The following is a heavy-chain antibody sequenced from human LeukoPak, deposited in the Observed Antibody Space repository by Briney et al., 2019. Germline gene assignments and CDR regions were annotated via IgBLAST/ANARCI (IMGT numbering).Heavy chain of an antibody. J-gene: IGHJ5*02. CDR3: ARDRAVAGNSVWFDP. CDR2: INPNSGGT. D-gene: IGHD6-19*01. Sequence: ASVKVSCKASGYTFTGYYMHWVRQAPGQGLEWMGWINPNSGGTNYAQKFQGRVTMTRDTSISTAYMELSRLRSDDTAVYYCARDRAVAGNSVWFDPWGQGNLVTVSS. V-gene: IGHV1-2*02. CDR1: GYTFTGYY.